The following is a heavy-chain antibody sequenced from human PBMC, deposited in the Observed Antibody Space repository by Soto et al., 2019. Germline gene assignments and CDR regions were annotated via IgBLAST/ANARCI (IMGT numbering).Heavy chain of an antibody. CDR2: AYYRWGI. D-gene: IGHD5-18*01. Sequence: PSETLSLNWGVYCWSFSGYYWRWIRHPPGRGLGGIGHAYYRWGINKNPNLKSRVTISVDTYKNEVSLRLTCVTAADTAVYYCARIGYSYGENGFDNWGQGTLVTVSS. CDR3: ARIGYSYGENGFDN. CDR1: CWSFSGYY. V-gene: IGHV4-34*11. J-gene: IGHJ4*02.